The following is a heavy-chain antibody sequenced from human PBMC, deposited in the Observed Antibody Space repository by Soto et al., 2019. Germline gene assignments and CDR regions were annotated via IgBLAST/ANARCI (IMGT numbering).Heavy chain of an antibody. CDR2: MSGSGGST. CDR3: AKDIGNSSGWYLFDY. J-gene: IGHJ4*02. Sequence: GGSLRLSCAASGFTFSSYAMSWVRQAPGKGLEWVSAMSGSGGSTYYADSVKGRFTISRDNSKNTLYLQMNSLRAEDTAVYYCAKDIGNSSGWYLFDYWGQGTLVTVSS. D-gene: IGHD6-19*01. CDR1: GFTFSSYA. V-gene: IGHV3-23*01.